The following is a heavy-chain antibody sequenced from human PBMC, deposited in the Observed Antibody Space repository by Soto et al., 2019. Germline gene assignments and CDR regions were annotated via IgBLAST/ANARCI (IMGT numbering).Heavy chain of an antibody. V-gene: IGHV3-30*18. J-gene: IGHJ4*01. CDR3: VKGGYKTGWPPFDH. CDR1: RFRFSAYG. Sequence: QVKLVESGGAVVQSGRSLRLSCTASRFRFSAYGMHWVRQAPGKGLEWVALISDDGKTQFFTDSVEGRFTISRDNSRNNLYLQMNSLRPEDTAVYYCVKGGYKTGWPPFDHWGHGTRVTVSS. D-gene: IGHD6-19*01. CDR2: ISDDGKTQ.